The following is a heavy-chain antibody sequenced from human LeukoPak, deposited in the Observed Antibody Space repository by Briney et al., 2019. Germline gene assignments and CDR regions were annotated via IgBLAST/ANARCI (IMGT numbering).Heavy chain of an antibody. CDR3: ARDGTSSSWYVYFQH. D-gene: IGHD6-13*01. CDR2: IYTRGST. J-gene: IGHJ1*01. V-gene: IGHV4-4*07. Sequence: SQTQSLTRTVACRFISGYYCSWIRQHAGNGLEWIGRIYTRGSTTYNPSLKSRVTMSVDTSKNQFSLKLSSVTAADTAVYYCARDGTSSSWYVYFQHWGQGNLVTVFS. CDR1: CRFISGYY.